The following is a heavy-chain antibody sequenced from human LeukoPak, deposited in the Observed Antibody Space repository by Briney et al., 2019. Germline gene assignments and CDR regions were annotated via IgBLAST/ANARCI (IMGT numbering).Heavy chain of an antibody. J-gene: IGHJ5*02. CDR1: GGSISSYY. CDR3: ARVVTIFASGPFDP. V-gene: IGHV4-59*01. Sequence: KPSETLSLTCTVSGGSISSYYWSWIRQPPGKGLEWIGYIYYSGSTNYNPSLKSRVTISVDTSKNQFSLKLSSVTAADTAVYYCARVVTIFASGPFDPWGQGTLVTVSS. CDR2: IYYSGST. D-gene: IGHD3-3*01.